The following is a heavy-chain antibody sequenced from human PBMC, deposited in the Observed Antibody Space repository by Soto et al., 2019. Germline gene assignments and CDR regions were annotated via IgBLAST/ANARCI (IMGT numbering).Heavy chain of an antibody. Sequence: QVQLVESGGGLVPPGGSLRLSCAGSGFTFDDSYMSWIRQAPGKGLEWLSYISPGSRYPAYADSVKGRFTISRDNAKRSRYLQMMSLTAEDTAIYYCVRGGGGGLFDPWGQGTMVTVSS. CDR3: VRGGGGGLFDP. CDR1: GFTFDDSY. V-gene: IGHV3-11*06. D-gene: IGHD2-15*01. CDR2: ISPGSRYP. J-gene: IGHJ5*02.